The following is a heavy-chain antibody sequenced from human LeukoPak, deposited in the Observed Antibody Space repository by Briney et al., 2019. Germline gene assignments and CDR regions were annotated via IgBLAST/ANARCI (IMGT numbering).Heavy chain of an antibody. CDR2: IKQDGSEK. J-gene: IGHJ6*02. V-gene: IGHV3-7*03. CDR3: ARDVEGCSGGSCYVGYYYYYYGMDV. D-gene: IGHD2-15*01. CDR1: GFTFSSYG. Sequence: GGSLRLSCAASGFTFSSYGMHWVRQAPGKGLEWVANIKQDGSEKYYVDSVKGRFTISRDNAKNSLYLQMNSLRAEDTAVYYCARDVEGCSGGSCYVGYYYYYYGMDVWGQGTTVTVSS.